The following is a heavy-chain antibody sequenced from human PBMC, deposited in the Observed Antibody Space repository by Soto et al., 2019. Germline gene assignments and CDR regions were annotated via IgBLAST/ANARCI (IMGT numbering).Heavy chain of an antibody. V-gene: IGHV2-70*18. CDR3: ARSIRGPRRFNGMDV. Sequence: TLSLTCTVSGGSINSDDSYWSWLRQPPGRGLEWLTLIERDDDDKYYSTSLKTRPTISKDTRKNQVVLTMANMEPADTATYYCARSIRGPRRFNGMDVWGQGTTVTVSS. J-gene: IGHJ6*02. CDR2: IERDDDDK. D-gene: IGHD1-20*01. CDR1: GGSINSDDSY.